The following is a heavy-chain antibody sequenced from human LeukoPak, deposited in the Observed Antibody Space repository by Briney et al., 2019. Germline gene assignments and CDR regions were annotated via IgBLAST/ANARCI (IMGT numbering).Heavy chain of an antibody. V-gene: IGHV3-72*01. CDR1: GFTFSDHY. CDR2: TRNKANSYTT. CDR3: ARAVVVATMYYYYYYGMDV. D-gene: IGHD5-12*01. Sequence: GGSLRLSCAASGFTFSDHYMDWVRQAPGKGLEWVGRTRNKANSYTTEYAASVKGRFTISRDDSKNSLYLQMSSLKTEDTAVYYCARAVVVATMYYYYYYGMDVWGQGTTVTVSS. J-gene: IGHJ6*02.